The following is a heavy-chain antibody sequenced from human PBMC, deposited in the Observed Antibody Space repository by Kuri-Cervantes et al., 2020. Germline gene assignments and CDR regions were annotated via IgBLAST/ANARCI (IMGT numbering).Heavy chain of an antibody. J-gene: IGHJ4*02. V-gene: IGHV3-30-3*01. D-gene: IGHD5-24*01. CDR2: ISYDGSNK. Sequence: GESLKISCAASGFTFDDYAMHWVRQAPGKGLEWVAVISYDGSNKYYADSVKGRFTISRDNSKNTLYLQMNSLRAEDTAVYYCVKFTDGFDYWGQGTLVTVSS. CDR3: VKFTDGFDY. CDR1: GFTFDDYA.